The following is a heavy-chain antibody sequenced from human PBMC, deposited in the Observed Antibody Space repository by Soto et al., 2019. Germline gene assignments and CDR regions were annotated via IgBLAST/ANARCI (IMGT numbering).Heavy chain of an antibody. V-gene: IGHV3-30-3*01. J-gene: IGHJ4*02. D-gene: IGHD1-26*01. CDR3: ATWEQPLFDS. CDR2: ISSDGNHK. CDR1: GFNVSAYT. Sequence: QVKLVESGGGVVQPGRSLRLSCAASGFNVSAYTMHWVHQAPGKGLEWVAVISSDGNHKYYTDSVKGRFTISRDTSTNTLYLQMISLRAEDTAVYYCATWEQPLFDSWGQGTLVTVSS.